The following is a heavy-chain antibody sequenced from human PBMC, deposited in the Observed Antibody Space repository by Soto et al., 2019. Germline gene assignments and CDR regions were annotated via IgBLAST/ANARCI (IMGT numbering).Heavy chain of an antibody. Sequence: GGSLRLSCAASGFTFSSYSMNWVRQAPGKGLEWVSYISSSSSTIYYADSVKGRFTISRDNAKNSLYLQMNSLRDEDTAVYYCARGRLGIAAARTNEFDYWGQGTLVTVSS. CDR2: ISSSSSTI. D-gene: IGHD6-13*01. V-gene: IGHV3-48*02. CDR3: ARGRLGIAAARTNEFDY. CDR1: GFTFSSYS. J-gene: IGHJ4*02.